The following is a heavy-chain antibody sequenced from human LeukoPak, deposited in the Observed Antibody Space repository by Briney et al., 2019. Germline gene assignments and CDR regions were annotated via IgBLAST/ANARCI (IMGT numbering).Heavy chain of an antibody. J-gene: IGHJ6*03. D-gene: IGHD6-6*01. Sequence: ASVKVSCKASGYTFTGYYMHWVRQAPGQGLEWMGWINPNSGGTNYAQKFQGRVTMTRDTSISTAYMELSRLRSDDTAVYYCAEGRGSSLDWDYYYMDVWGKGTTVTVSS. V-gene: IGHV1-2*02. CDR1: GYTFTGYY. CDR2: INPNSGGT. CDR3: AEGRGSSLDWDYYYMDV.